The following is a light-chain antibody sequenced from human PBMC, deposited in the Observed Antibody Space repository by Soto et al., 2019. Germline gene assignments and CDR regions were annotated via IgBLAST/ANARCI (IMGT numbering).Light chain of an antibody. V-gene: IGKV1-9*01. Sequence: IQLTQSPSSLSASVGDRVTITCRSRQGFSSYLAWSQQKPWKAPKLLIYAASTLPCGVPGRFSGSVSDTALPLTTCLWRRDDFATYHCHQLNCNAQTLGPRTKVE. J-gene: IGKJ1*01. CDR1: QGFSSY. CDR3: HQLNCNAQT. CDR2: AAS.